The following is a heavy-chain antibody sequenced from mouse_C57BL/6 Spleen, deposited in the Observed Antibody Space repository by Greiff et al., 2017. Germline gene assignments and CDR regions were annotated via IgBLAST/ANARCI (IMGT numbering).Heavy chain of an antibody. J-gene: IGHJ1*03. Sequence: EVKVVESGGGLVQPGGSLKLSCAASGFTFSDYYMYWVRQTPEKRLEWVAYISNGGGSTYYPDTVKGRFTISRDNSKNTLYLQMSRLRSEDTAMYYCARRGGNYGYFDVGGTGTTVTVSS. CDR2: ISNGGGST. CDR1: GFTFSDYY. CDR3: ARRGGNYGYFDV. V-gene: IGHV5-12*01. D-gene: IGHD2-1*01.